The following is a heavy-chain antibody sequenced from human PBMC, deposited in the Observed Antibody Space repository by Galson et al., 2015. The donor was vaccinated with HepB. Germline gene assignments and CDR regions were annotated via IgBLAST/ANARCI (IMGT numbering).Heavy chain of an antibody. V-gene: IGHV5-51*03. J-gene: IGHJ3*02. D-gene: IGHD2-21*02. CDR3: AISIDGDLMFDI. Sequence: QSGAEVKKPGESLKISCKDSGHSFSSYWIGWVRQMPGKGLEWMGIIYPGDSDTRYSPSFQGQVTISADNSISTAYLQWSSLKASYTAMCYSAISIDGDLMFDISVQGTMFTVSA. CDR1: GHSFSSYW. CDR2: IYPGDSDT.